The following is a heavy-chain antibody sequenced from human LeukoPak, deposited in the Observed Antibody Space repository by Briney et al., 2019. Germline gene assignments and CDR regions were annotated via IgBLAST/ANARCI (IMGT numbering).Heavy chain of an antibody. D-gene: IGHD2-2*01. Sequence: GRSLRLSCAASGFTFSSYGMHWVRQAPGKGLEWVAVISYDGSNKYYADSVKGRFTISRDNSKNTLYLQMNSLRAEDTAVYYCAKDLRVVPAASPIKDINYYYYGMDVWGQGTTVTVSS. V-gene: IGHV3-30*18. J-gene: IGHJ6*02. CDR3: AKDLRVVPAASPIKDINYYYYGMDV. CDR2: ISYDGSNK. CDR1: GFTFSSYG.